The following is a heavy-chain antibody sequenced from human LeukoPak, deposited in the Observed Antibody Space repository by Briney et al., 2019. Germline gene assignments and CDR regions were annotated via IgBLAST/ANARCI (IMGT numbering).Heavy chain of an antibody. J-gene: IGHJ6*03. CDR2: ISGSGGTT. CDR1: GLTFGSHG. CDR3: AKSGILYSYYMDV. V-gene: IGHV3-23*01. D-gene: IGHD1-14*01. Sequence: GGSLTLSCAASGLTFGSHGMSWVRQATGKGLEWVSTISGSGGTTYHPDSVKGRFTVSRDNSKDTLYLQMNSLRVDDTAIYYCAKSGILYSYYMDVWGKGTTVTVSS.